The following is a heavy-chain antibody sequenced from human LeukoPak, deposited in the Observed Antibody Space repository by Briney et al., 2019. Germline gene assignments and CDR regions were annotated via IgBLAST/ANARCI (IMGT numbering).Heavy chain of an antibody. CDR2: INHSGST. Sequence: SETLSLTCAVYGGSFSGYYWSWIRQPPGKGLEWIGEINHSGSTNYNPSLKSRVTISVDTSKNQFSLKLSSVTAADTAVYYCARFLDAAAGTHFDYWGQGTLVTVSS. CDR3: ARFLDAAAGTHFDY. D-gene: IGHD6-13*01. V-gene: IGHV4-34*01. CDR1: GGSFSGYY. J-gene: IGHJ4*02.